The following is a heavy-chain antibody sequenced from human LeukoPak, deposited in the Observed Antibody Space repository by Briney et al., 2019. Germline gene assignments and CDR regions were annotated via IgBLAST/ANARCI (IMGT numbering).Heavy chain of an antibody. V-gene: IGHV1-69*13. J-gene: IGHJ4*02. Sequence: SVKVSCKASGYTFTSYDINWVRQAPGQGLEWMGGIIPIFGTANYAQKFQGRVTITADESTSTAYMELSSLRSEDTAVYYCARDPTSYGSGSYYNWGQGTLVTVSS. CDR3: ARDPTSYGSGSYYN. CDR2: IIPIFGTA. CDR1: GYTFTSYD. D-gene: IGHD3-10*01.